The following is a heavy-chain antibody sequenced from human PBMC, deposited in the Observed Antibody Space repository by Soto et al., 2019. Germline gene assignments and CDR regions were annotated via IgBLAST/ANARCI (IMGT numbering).Heavy chain of an antibody. J-gene: IGHJ4*02. Sequence: QVQLQESGPGLVKPSETLSLTCIVSGGSVSSGSYYWSWIRQPPGKGLEWIGYIYYSGSTNYNPSLKSRVTISVDTSKNQFSPKLISVTAADTALYYCARGIVGATLWGQGTLVTVSS. CDR2: IYYSGST. CDR1: GGSVSSGSYY. CDR3: ARGIVGATL. V-gene: IGHV4-61*01. D-gene: IGHD1-26*01.